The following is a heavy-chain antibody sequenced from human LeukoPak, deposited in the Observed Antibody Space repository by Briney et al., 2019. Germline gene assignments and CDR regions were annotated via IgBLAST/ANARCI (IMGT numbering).Heavy chain of an antibody. CDR3: ARIAARRFDY. V-gene: IGHV1-46*01. CDR2: INPTGGST. CDR1: GYTFPSYF. J-gene: IGHJ4*02. Sequence: GASVKVSCKASGYTFPSYFMHWVRQAPGQGLEWMGIINPTGGSTTYAQKFQGRVTMTRDTSTSTVYMELSSLRPDDTAVYYCARIAARRFDYWGQGTLVTVSS. D-gene: IGHD6-6*01.